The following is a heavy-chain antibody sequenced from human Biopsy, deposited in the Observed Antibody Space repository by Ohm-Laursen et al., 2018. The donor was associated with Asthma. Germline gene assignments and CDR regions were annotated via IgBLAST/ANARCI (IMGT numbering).Heavy chain of an antibody. D-gene: IGHD3-9*01. J-gene: IGHJ6*02. CDR1: GDSISSENW. Sequence: SETLSLTCGVSGDSISSENWWTWVRQPPGKGLEWIGEMYHRGTPKYNPSLKSRVTISLDKSKNQFSLNLFSVTAADTAVYYCARMNTLIQAANYFSYAMDVWGQGTTVTVSS. CDR2: MYHRGTP. V-gene: IGHV4/OR15-8*01. CDR3: ARMNTLIQAANYFSYAMDV.